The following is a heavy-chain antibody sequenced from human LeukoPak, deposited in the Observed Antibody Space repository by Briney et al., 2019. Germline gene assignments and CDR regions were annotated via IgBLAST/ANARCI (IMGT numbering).Heavy chain of an antibody. Sequence: RGSLRLSCAASGFSVSNNYMSWVRQPPGKGLEWVSVIYSGGSTYYADSVKGRFTISRDNSKNTLYLQVNSLRAEDTAVYYCASNLGARNAFDIWGQGTMVTVSS. V-gene: IGHV3-53*01. D-gene: IGHD1-1*01. CDR2: IYSGGST. CDR1: GFSVSNNY. CDR3: ASNLGARNAFDI. J-gene: IGHJ3*02.